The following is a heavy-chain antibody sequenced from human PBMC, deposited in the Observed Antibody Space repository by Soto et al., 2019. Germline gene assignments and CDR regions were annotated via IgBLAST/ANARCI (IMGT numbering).Heavy chain of an antibody. J-gene: IGHJ3*02. CDR3: AKEYLVEMATLSAFDI. V-gene: IGHV3-30*18. D-gene: IGHD5-12*01. CDR2: ISYDGSNK. Sequence: XGALRLACSASGFTFSSYGMHWVRQAPGRGLEWVAVISYDGSNKYYADSVKGRFTISRDNSKNTLYLQMNSLRAEDTAVYYCAKEYLVEMATLSAFDIWGQGTMVTVSS. CDR1: GFTFSSYG.